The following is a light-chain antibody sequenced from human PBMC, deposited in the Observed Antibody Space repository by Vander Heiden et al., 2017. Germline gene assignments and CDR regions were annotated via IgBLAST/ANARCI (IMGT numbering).Light chain of an antibody. V-gene: IGLV3-25*03. CDR1: ALPKQY. J-gene: IGLJ3*02. CDR2: KDS. Sequence: SYELTQTPSVSVSAGQTARITCSGDALPKQYAYWYQQKPGQAPVLVIYKDSERPSGIPERFSGSSSGTTVTLTISGVQAEDEADYYCQSADSSGTYRVFGGGTKLTVL. CDR3: QSADSSGTYRV.